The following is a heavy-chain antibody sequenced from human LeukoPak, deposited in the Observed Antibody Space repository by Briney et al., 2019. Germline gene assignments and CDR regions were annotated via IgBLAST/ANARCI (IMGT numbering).Heavy chain of an antibody. CDR2: ISGSGGST. CDR1: GFTFSSYA. D-gene: IGHD3-3*01. CDR3: AIDRVRIRLRITIFGVVIMPRFCFDY. V-gene: IGHV3-23*01. Sequence: PGGSLRLSCAASGFTFSSYAMSWVRQAPGKGLEWVSAISGSGGSTYYADSVKGRFTISRDNSKNTLYLQMNSLRAEDTAVYYCAIDRVRIRLRITIFGVVIMPRFCFDYWGQGTLVTVSS. J-gene: IGHJ4*02.